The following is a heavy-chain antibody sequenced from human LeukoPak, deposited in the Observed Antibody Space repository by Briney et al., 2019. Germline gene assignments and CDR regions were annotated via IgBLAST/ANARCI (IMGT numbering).Heavy chain of an antibody. CDR3: AKESPIFGVVINVVGGMDV. CDR1: GFTFNDYA. Sequence: GRSLRLSCAASGFTFNDYAMHWVRQAPGKGPEWVSGISWNSGSTGYVDSVKGRFTISRDNARNSLYLQMNSLRVEDTALYYCAKESPIFGVVINVVGGMDVWGQGTTVTVSS. J-gene: IGHJ6*02. V-gene: IGHV3-9*01. CDR2: ISWNSGST. D-gene: IGHD3-3*01.